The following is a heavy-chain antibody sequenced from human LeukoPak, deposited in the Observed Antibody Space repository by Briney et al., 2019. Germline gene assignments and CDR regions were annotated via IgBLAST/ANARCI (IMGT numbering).Heavy chain of an antibody. CDR3: ANFGCTSTSCLDY. Sequence: GGSLRLSCAASGFTFSSYAVTWVRQAPGKGLEWVSAISGSGGSTYYADSVEGRFTISRDNSKNTLYLQMNSLRAEDTAVYYCANFGCTSTSCLDYWGQGTLVTVSS. V-gene: IGHV3-23*01. CDR2: ISGSGGST. CDR1: GFTFSSYA. J-gene: IGHJ4*02. D-gene: IGHD2-2*01.